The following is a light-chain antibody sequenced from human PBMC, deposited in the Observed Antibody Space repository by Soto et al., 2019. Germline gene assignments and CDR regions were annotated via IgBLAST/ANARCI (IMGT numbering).Light chain of an antibody. J-gene: IGLJ2*01. CDR3: WLCDSDVRGV. CDR1: TGAVTSGHY. CDR2: DTS. Sequence: QAVVTQEPSLTVSPGGTVTLTCGSSTGAVTSGHYPYWFQQQPGQAPRTLIYDTSNKHSWTPARFSGSLLGGKAALTLSGAQPEDEAEYHCWLCDSDVRGVFGGGTKLTVL. V-gene: IGLV7-46*01.